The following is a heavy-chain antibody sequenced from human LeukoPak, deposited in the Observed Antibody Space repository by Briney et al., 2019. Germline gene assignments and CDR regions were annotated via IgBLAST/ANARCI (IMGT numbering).Heavy chain of an antibody. Sequence: PVRSLRLSCAASGFTFSSYWMHWVRQAPGKGLVWVSGVNTDGSSTNYADSVKGRFTISRDNAKNTVYLQMNSLRVEDMAVYYCYGGNAEQWGQGTLVTVSS. CDR3: YGGNAEQ. J-gene: IGHJ1*01. D-gene: IGHD4/OR15-4a*01. CDR2: VNTDGSST. V-gene: IGHV3-74*01. CDR1: GFTFSSYW.